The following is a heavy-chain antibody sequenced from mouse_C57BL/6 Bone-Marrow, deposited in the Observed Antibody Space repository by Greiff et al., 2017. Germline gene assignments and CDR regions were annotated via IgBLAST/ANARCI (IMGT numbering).Heavy chain of an antibody. Sequence: QVQLQQPGAELVRPGSSVKLSCKASGYTFTSYWMHWVKQRPIQGLEWIGNIDPSDSETHYNQKFKDKATLTVDKSSSTAYMQLSSLTSEDSAVYYCARGGIPSGSIAYGGQGTLVTVSA. CDR2: IDPSDSET. J-gene: IGHJ3*01. CDR1: GYTFTSYW. CDR3: ARGGIPSGSIAY. D-gene: IGHD1-1*01. V-gene: IGHV1-52*01.